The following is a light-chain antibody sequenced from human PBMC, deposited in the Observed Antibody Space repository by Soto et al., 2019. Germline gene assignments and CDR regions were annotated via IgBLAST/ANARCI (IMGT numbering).Light chain of an antibody. J-gene: IGKJ5*01. CDR3: QQYNTYAT. CDR1: QNIRNL. Sequence: EIQLTQIPSTLSAAVGDSVTITCRASQNIRNLLAWYQQKPGKAPKPLIYDASTLKTGVPSRFSGSGSGSEFNFTITGLQPDDFATYFCQQYNTYATFGQGTRLEI. V-gene: IGKV1-5*01. CDR2: DAS.